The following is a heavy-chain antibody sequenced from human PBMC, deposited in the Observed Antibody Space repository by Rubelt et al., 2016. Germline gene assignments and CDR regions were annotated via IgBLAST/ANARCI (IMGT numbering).Heavy chain of an antibody. CDR2: INAGNGNT. D-gene: IGHD3-10*01. V-gene: IGHV1-3*01. CDR1: GYTFTSSA. CDR3: ARGGLSEVLWFGESRIDY. Sequence: QVQLVQSGAEVKKPGASVKVSCKASGYTFTSSAMHWVRQAPGPRLEWMGWINAGNGNTKFSQKFQGRVTITRDTSASTADMELSSLRSEDTAGYYCARGGLSEVLWFGESRIDYWGQGTLVTVSS. J-gene: IGHJ4*02.